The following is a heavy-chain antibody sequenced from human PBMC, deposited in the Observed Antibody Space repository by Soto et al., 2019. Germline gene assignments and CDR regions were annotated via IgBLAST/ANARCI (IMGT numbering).Heavy chain of an antibody. D-gene: IGHD4-17*01. Sequence: QVQLVQSGAEVKKPGSSVKVSCKASGGTFSSYTISWVRQAPGQGLEWMGRIIPILGIANYAQKFQGRVTITADKSTSTAYMELSSLRSEDTAVYYCASDLRAVTTVAPWGQGTLVTVSS. CDR2: IIPILGIA. J-gene: IGHJ5*02. V-gene: IGHV1-69*02. CDR3: ASDLRAVTTVAP. CDR1: GGTFSSYT.